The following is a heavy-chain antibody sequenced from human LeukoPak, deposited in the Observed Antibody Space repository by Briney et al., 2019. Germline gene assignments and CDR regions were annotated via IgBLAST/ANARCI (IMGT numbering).Heavy chain of an antibody. Sequence: SVKVSCKASGGTFSSYAISWVRQAPGQGLEWMGRIIPILGIANYAQKFQGRVTITADKSTSTAYMELSSLRSEDTAVYYCARSGVGYYYDSGGYYPLDYWGQGTLVTVSS. V-gene: IGHV1-69*04. CDR2: IIPILGIA. CDR1: GGTFSSYA. J-gene: IGHJ4*02. D-gene: IGHD3-22*01. CDR3: ARSGVGYYYDSGGYYPLDY.